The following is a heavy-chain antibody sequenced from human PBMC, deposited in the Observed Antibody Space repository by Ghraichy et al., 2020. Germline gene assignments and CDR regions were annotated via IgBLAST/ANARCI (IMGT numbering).Heavy chain of an antibody. D-gene: IGHD3-16*02. CDR1: GFTFSSYW. Sequence: GGSLRLSCAASGFTFSSYWMSWVRQAPGKGLEWVANIKQDGSEKYYVDSVKGRFTISRDNAKNSLYLQMNSLRAEDTAVYYCARDAYYDYVWGSYRTNYYYGMDVWAQGTTVTVSS. CDR3: ARDAYYDYVWGSYRTNYYYGMDV. J-gene: IGHJ6*02. CDR2: IKQDGSEK. V-gene: IGHV3-7*01.